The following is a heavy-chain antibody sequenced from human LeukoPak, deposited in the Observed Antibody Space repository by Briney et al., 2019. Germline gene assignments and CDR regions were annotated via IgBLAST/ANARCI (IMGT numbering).Heavy chain of an antibody. CDR2: IYYSGST. D-gene: IGHD1-20*01. V-gene: IGHV4-59*01. Sequence: SETLSLTCTVSGGSISSYYWSWIRQPPGKGLEWIGYIYYSGSTNYNPSLKSRVTISVDTSKNQFSLKLSSVTAADTAVYYCALELYNWNEEIYYYYGMDVWGQGTTVTVSS. CDR3: ALELYNWNEEIYYYYGMDV. CDR1: GGSISSYY. J-gene: IGHJ6*02.